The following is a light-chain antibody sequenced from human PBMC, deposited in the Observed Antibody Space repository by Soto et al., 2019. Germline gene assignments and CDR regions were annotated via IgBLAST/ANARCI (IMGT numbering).Light chain of an antibody. Sequence: DIVMTQSPATLSESPGGRVTVSCRASQSVSSHVAWYQQRPGQAPRLLINAASFRATGIPDRFSGSGSGTDFTLTISRLEPEDFAVYYCQQYGSSGTFGQGTKVDIK. CDR3: QQYGSSGT. CDR2: AAS. J-gene: IGKJ1*01. CDR1: QSVSSH. V-gene: IGKV3-20*01.